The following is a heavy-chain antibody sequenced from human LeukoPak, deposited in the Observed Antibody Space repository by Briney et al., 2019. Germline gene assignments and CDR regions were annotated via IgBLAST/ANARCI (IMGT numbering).Heavy chain of an antibody. D-gene: IGHD6-6*01. CDR3: ARVDTIYSSLSEWDFDY. V-gene: IGHV1-46*01. CDR2: INPSGGST. Sequence: GASVKVSCKASGYTFTSYYMHWVRQAPGQGLEWMGIINPSGGSTSYAQKFQGRVTMTRDTSTSTVYMELSSLRSEDTAVYYCARVDTIYSSLSEWDFDYWGQGTLVTVSS. J-gene: IGHJ4*02. CDR1: GYTFTSYY.